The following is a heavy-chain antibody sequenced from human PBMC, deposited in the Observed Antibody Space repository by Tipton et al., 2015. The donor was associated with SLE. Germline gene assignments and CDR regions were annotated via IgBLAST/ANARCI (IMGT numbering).Heavy chain of an antibody. J-gene: IGHJ5*02. V-gene: IGHV4-34*01. Sequence: GLVKPSDTLSLTCAVYGGSFSAYYWTWIRQSPGKGLEWIGEITHSGSTNYNPSLKSQVTISVDTSKNQFSLNLRSLTAADTAIYYCARLRSEIKEDWLDPWGQGPLVTVSS. CDR1: GGSFSAYY. CDR3: ARLRSEIKEDWLDP. CDR2: ITHSGST.